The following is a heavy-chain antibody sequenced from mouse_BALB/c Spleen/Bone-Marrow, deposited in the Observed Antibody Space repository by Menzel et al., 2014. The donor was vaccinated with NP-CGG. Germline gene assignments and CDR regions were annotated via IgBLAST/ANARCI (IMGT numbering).Heavy chain of an antibody. CDR2: IRDKANGYTT. Sequence: EVQRVESGGGLVQPGGSLRLSCATSGFTFTDYYMSWVRQPQGRALEWLGFIRDKANGYTTDYSASVKGRFTISRDNSQIIIYLQMYTQCTEYRAPYFCARDNGNYLCIYLWGQGT. J-gene: IGHJ3*01. V-gene: IGHV7-3*02. CDR1: GFTFTDYY. D-gene: IGHD2-1*01. CDR3: ARDNGNYLCIYL.